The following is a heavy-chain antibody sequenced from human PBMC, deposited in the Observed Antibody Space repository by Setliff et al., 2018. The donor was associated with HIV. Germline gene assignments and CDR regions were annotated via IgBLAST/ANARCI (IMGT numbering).Heavy chain of an antibody. D-gene: IGHD1-26*01. CDR2: IKEDGSVK. V-gene: IGHV3-7*03. Sequence: GGSLRLSCAASGFTFSTFWMSWVRQAPGKGLEFVANIKEDGSVKNYVDSVKGRFTISRDNTKNLVYLQMSVLRAEDTATYYCARDPGSSAFDYWGQGAPVTVSS. CDR1: GFTFSTFW. CDR3: ARDPGSSAFDY. J-gene: IGHJ4*02.